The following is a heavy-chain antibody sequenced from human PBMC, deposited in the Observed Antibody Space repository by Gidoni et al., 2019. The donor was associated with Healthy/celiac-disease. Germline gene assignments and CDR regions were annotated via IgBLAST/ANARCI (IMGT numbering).Heavy chain of an antibody. Sequence: PGRSLRLSCAASGFTFSSYGMHWVRQAPGKGLEWVAIISFDGSNKYYADSVKGRFTISRDNSKNTLYLQMNSLRAEDTAVYYCAKDRAAPGTRGADYWGQGTLVTVSS. V-gene: IGHV3-30*18. CDR1: GFTFSSYG. CDR3: AKDRAAPGTRGADY. D-gene: IGHD6-13*01. J-gene: IGHJ4*02. CDR2: ISFDGSNK.